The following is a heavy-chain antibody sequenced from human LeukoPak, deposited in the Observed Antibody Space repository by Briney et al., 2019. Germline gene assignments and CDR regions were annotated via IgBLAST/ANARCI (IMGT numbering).Heavy chain of an antibody. Sequence: PGGSLRLSCAASGFTFSSYGMHWVRQAPGKGLEWVAVIWYDGSNKYYADSVKGRFTISRDNSKNTLYLQMNSLRAEDTAVYYCARVRSYYYGMDVWGQGTTVTVSS. J-gene: IGHJ6*02. CDR3: ARVRSYYYGMDV. V-gene: IGHV3-33*01. CDR2: IWYDGSNK. CDR1: GFTFSSYG.